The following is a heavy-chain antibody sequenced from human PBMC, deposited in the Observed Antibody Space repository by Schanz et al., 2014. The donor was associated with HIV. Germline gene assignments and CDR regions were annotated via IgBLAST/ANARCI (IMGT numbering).Heavy chain of an antibody. CDR2: FDLEHGET. CDR1: GYTLRELS. D-gene: IGHD1-7*01. CDR3: ATGGTMGYFES. Sequence: QVQLVQSGAEVTEPGASVKVSCKVSGYTLRELSVHWVRQAPGKGLEWMGGFDLEHGETIYAQKFRGRVTMSEDISADTAYMDLSSLRSEDTAVYFCATGGTMGYFESWGQGTLVTVSS. J-gene: IGHJ4*02. V-gene: IGHV1-24*01.